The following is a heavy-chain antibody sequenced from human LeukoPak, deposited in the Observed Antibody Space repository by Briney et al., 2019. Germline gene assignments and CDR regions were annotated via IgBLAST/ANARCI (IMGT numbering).Heavy chain of an antibody. CDR3: ARDGSGGNWFDP. CDR2: IYHSGST. J-gene: IGHJ5*02. CDR1: GGSISSGGYS. Sequence: PSETLSLTCAVSGGSISSGGYSWSWIRQPPGKGLEWIGYIYHSGSTNYNPSLKSRVTISVDTSKNQFSLKLSSVTAADTAVYYCARDGSGGNWFDPWGQGTLVTVSS. V-gene: IGHV4-30-2*01.